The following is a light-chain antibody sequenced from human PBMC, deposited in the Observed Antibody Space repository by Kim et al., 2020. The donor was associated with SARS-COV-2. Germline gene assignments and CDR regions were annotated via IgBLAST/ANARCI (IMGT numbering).Light chain of an antibody. Sequence: PGQSITLSCSGTSSDVGTYNLVSWYQQYPGKAPKLMIYEVSRRPSGVSNRFSGSKSANTASLTISGLQAEDEADYYCCSYAGSREVFGTGTKVTVL. V-gene: IGLV2-23*02. CDR2: EVS. J-gene: IGLJ1*01. CDR1: SSDVGTYNL. CDR3: CSYAGSREV.